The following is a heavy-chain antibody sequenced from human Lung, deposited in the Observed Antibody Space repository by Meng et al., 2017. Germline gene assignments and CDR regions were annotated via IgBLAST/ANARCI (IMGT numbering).Heavy chain of an antibody. J-gene: IGHJ4*02. CDR2: INHSGRT. CDR3: ARGPTTMAHDFDY. Sequence: QVRLQQWGPGMSKPSETLSLTCVVSGGSFSDYYWSWIRQPPGKGLEWIGEINHSGRTNYNPSLESRATISVDTSQNNLSLKLSSVTAADSAVYYCARGPTTMAHDFDYWGQGTLVTVSS. V-gene: IGHV4-34*01. CDR1: GGSFSDYY. D-gene: IGHD4-11*01.